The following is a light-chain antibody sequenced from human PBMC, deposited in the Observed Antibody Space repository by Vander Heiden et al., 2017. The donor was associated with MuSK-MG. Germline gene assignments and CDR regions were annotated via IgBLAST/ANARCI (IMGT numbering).Light chain of an antibody. V-gene: IGKV1-39*01. CDR3: QQCDSTPLT. CDR1: QSISSY. CDR2: AAS. J-gene: IGKJ4*01. Sequence: DTQMTQSPSSLSASVGDRVTITCRASQSISSYLNWYQQKPGKAPKLLIYAASNLQSGVPSRFSGSGSGTDFTLTISSLQPEDFATYYCQQCDSTPLTFGAGTKVEIK.